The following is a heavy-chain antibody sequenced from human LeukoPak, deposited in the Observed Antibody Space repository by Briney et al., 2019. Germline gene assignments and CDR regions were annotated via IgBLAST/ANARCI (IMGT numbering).Heavy chain of an antibody. D-gene: IGHD2-15*01. Sequence: SETLSLTCTVSGYSINSGYFWGWVRQPPGKGPEWIGSIFHTGDVYYNPSLRSRVTLSIDTSRNQVSLKVTSVTAADTALYYCARVVASTSIDSWGQGTLVTVSS. CDR3: ARVVASTSIDS. CDR2: IFHTGDV. J-gene: IGHJ4*02. CDR1: GYSINSGYF. V-gene: IGHV4-38-2*02.